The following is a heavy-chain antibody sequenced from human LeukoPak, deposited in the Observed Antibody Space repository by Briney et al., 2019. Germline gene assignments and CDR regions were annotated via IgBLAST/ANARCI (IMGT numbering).Heavy chain of an antibody. D-gene: IGHD3-22*01. V-gene: IGHV4-59*01. CDR1: GGSISSYY. J-gene: IGHJ4*02. CDR3: ARQLDTYYYDSSGYSAFDY. CDR2: IYYSGST. Sequence: SETLSLTCTVSGGSISSYYWSWVRQPPGKGLEWIGYIYYSGSTNYIPSLKSRVTISVDTSKNQFSLKLSSVTAADTAAYYCARQLDTYYYDSSGYSAFDYWGQGTLVTVSS.